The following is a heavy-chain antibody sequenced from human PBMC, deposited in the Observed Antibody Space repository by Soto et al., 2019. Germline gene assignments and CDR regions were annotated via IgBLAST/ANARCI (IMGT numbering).Heavy chain of an antibody. CDR3: ARAIRNQLLSDY. CDR1: GYTFTNYD. Sequence: QVQLVQSGAEVKQPGASVKVSCRAYGYTFTNYDISWVRQATGQGLEWMGWMNPDSANTGYAQKIKGKGTMTRDTSISTAYMELNILTSEDTAVYYCARAIRNQLLSDYWGQGTLVTVSS. D-gene: IGHD1-26*01. V-gene: IGHV1-8*01. CDR2: MNPDSANT. J-gene: IGHJ4*02.